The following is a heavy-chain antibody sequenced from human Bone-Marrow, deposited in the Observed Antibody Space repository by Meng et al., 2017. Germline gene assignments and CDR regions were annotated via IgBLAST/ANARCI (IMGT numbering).Heavy chain of an antibody. Sequence: GESLKISCAASRFTFSNAWMSWVRQAPGKGLEWVVRIKSKTDGGTTDYAAPVKGRFTISRDDSKNTLYLQMSSLKTEDTAVYYCTTDSDYGDYGRSYWGQGTLVTVSS. D-gene: IGHD4-17*01. CDR2: IKSKTDGGTT. CDR1: RFTFSNAW. CDR3: TTDSDYGDYGRSY. J-gene: IGHJ4*02. V-gene: IGHV3-15*01.